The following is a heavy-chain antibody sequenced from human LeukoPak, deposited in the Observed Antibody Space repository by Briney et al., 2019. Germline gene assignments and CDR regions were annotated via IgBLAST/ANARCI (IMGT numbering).Heavy chain of an antibody. V-gene: IGHV1-2*02. D-gene: IGHD6-13*01. Sequence: ASVKVSCKASGYTFTGYYMHWVRQAPGQGLEWMGWNNPNSGGTNYAQKFQGRVTMTRDTSISTAYMELSRLRSDDTAVYYCASPGMTAAGTKAFDIWGQGTMVTVSS. CDR1: GYTFTGYY. CDR3: ASPGMTAAGTKAFDI. J-gene: IGHJ3*02. CDR2: NNPNSGGT.